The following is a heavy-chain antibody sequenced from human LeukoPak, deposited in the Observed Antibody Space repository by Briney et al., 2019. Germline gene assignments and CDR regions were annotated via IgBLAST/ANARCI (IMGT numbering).Heavy chain of an antibody. J-gene: IGHJ4*02. CDR2: ISYDGSNK. V-gene: IGHV3-30-3*01. CDR1: GFTFSSYA. CDR3: ARDRHRGDAMIVVVISQPYYFDY. D-gene: IGHD3-22*01. Sequence: GGSLRLSCAASGFTFSSYAMHWVRQAPGKGLEWVAVISYDGSNKYYADSVKGRFTISRDNSKNTLYLQMNSLRAEDTAVYYCARDRHRGDAMIVVVISQPYYFDYWGQGTLVTVSS.